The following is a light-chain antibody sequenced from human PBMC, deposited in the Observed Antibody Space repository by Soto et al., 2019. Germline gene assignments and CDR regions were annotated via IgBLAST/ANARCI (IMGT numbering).Light chain of an antibody. CDR2: EVN. CDR3: SSYAGTNNLGV. CDR1: SSDIGGYNF. J-gene: IGLJ3*02. V-gene: IGLV2-8*01. Sequence: QSALTQPPSASGSPGQSVTISCTGTSSDIGGYNFVSWYQQHPGKAPKLIIYEVNKRPSGVPDRFSGSKSGNTASLTVSGLQADDEGEYYCSSYAGTNNLGVFGGGTKLTVL.